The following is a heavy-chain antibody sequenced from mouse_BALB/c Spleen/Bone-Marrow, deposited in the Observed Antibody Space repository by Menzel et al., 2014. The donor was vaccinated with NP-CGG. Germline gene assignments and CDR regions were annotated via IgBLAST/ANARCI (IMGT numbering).Heavy chain of an antibody. V-gene: IGHV4-1*02. Sequence: EVKLVESGGGLVQPGGSLKLSCAASGIDFSRSWMSWVRQAPGKGLEWIGEINPDSSTINYTPSLKDKFIISRDKAKNTPYLQMRKVTSADTSLSSCPRLHSYGYLAYSAQGTSVPVSS. J-gene: IGHJ2*02. CDR2: INPDSSTI. CDR3: PRLHSYGYLAY. CDR1: GIDFSRSW. D-gene: IGHD1-2*01.